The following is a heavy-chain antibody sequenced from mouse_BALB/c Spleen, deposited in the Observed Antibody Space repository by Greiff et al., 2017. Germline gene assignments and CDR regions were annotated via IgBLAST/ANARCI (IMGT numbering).Heavy chain of an antibody. CDR3: ARRGYGGYWYFDV. CDR1: GYTFTSYW. D-gene: IGHD2-14*01. J-gene: IGHJ1*01. CDR2: INPSTGYT. V-gene: IGHV1-7*01. Sequence: QVQLKQSGAELAKPGASVKMSCKASGYTFTSYWMHWVNQRPGQGLEWIGYINPSTGYTEYNQKFKDKATLTADKSSSTAYMQLSSLTSEDSAVYYCARRGYGGYWYFDVWGAGTTVTVSS.